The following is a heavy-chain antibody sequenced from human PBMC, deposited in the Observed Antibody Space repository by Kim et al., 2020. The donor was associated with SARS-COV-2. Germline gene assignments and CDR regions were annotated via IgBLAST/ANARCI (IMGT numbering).Heavy chain of an antibody. Sequence: SETLSLPCTVSGGSISSSSPYWVWIRQPPGKGLEFIGYIYTDGSTFFNPSLRSRLTMSQDTSKNQFSLRLSSVTAADTAVYYCTKPLATGYF. CDR2: IYTDGST. V-gene: IGHV4-39*01. CDR3: TKPLATGYF. CDR1: GGSISSSSPY. J-gene: IGHJ4*03.